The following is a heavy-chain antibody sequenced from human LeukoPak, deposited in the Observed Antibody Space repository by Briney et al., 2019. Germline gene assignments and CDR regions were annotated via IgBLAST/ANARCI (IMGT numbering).Heavy chain of an antibody. J-gene: IGHJ4*02. CDR2: IYYTGST. D-gene: IGHD5-18*01. CDR3: ARSGYSYGYVGHYFDY. Sequence: SETLSLTCTVSGGSISNYYWSWIRQPPGKGLEWIAYIYYTGSTNYNPSLKSRVTISVDTSKNQFSLKLSSVTVADTAVYYCARSGYSYGYVGHYFDYWGQGALVTVSS. CDR1: GGSISNYY. V-gene: IGHV4-59*01.